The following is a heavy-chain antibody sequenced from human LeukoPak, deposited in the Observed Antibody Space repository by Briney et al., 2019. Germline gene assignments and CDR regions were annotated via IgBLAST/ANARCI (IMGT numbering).Heavy chain of an antibody. Sequence: SETLSLTCAVYGGSFSGYYWSWIRRPPGKGLEWIGEINHSGSTNYNPSLKSRVTISVDTSKNQISLKLSSVTAADTAVYYCARGRTTVVTLYYFDYWGQGTLVTVSS. J-gene: IGHJ4*02. D-gene: IGHD4-23*01. CDR1: GGSFSGYY. V-gene: IGHV4-34*01. CDR2: INHSGST. CDR3: ARGRTTVVTLYYFDY.